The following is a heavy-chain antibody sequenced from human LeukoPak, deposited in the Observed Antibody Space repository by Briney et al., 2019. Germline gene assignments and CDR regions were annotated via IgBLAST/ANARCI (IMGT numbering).Heavy chain of an antibody. Sequence: GGSPRLSCAASGFTFSSYGMHWVRQAPGKGLEWVAVISYDGSNKYYADSVKGRFTISRDNSKNTLYLQMNSLRAEDTAVYYCAKDPYSSFFYFDYWGQGTLVTVSS. V-gene: IGHV3-30*18. D-gene: IGHD6-6*01. CDR1: GFTFSSYG. CDR3: AKDPYSSFFYFDY. J-gene: IGHJ4*02. CDR2: ISYDGSNK.